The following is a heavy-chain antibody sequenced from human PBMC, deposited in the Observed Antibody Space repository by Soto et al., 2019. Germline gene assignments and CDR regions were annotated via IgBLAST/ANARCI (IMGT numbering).Heavy chain of an antibody. Sequence: PSATQSLTCPFACGSISSSYWSWIRQPRGKGLEWIGYIYYSGSTNYNPSLKSRVTISVDTSKNQFSLKLSSVTAADTAVYYCARDVGDSELWGQGTWVTGSA. D-gene: IGHD4-17*01. CDR2: IYYSGST. CDR1: CGSISSSY. J-gene: IGHJ4*02. V-gene: IGHV4-59*01. CDR3: ARDVGDSEL.